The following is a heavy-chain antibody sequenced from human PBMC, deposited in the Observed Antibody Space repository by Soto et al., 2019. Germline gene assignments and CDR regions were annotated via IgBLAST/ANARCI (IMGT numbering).Heavy chain of an antibody. CDR1: GGSFSGYY. CDR3: ARGFRIAVAGTSWLDY. V-gene: IGHV4-34*01. CDR2: INHSGST. Sequence: PSETLSLTCAVYGGSFSGYYWSWIRQPPGKGLEWIGEINHSGSTNYNPSLKSRVTISVDTSKNQFSLKLSSVTAADTAVYYCARGFRIAVAGTSWLDYWGQGTLVTVSS. D-gene: IGHD6-19*01. J-gene: IGHJ4*02.